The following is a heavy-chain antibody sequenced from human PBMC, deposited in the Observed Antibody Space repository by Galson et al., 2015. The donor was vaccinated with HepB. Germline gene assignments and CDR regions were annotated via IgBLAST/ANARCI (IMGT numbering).Heavy chain of an antibody. CDR2: ISVYNGNT. V-gene: IGHV1-18*04. Sequence: SVKVSCKASGYTFTSYGISWVRQAPGQGLEWMGWISVYNGNTNYAQKLQGRVTMTTDTSTSTAYMELRSLRSDDTAVYYCARGTITMIVDDAFDIWGQGTMVTVSS. D-gene: IGHD3-22*01. CDR3: ARGTITMIVDDAFDI. J-gene: IGHJ3*02. CDR1: GYTFTSYG.